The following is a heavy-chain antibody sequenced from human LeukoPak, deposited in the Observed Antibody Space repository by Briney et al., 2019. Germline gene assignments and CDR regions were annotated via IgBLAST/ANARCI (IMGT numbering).Heavy chain of an antibody. CDR1: GGSISSYY. CDR3: ARDDGYSYGGYYYYGMDV. CDR2: IYYSGTT. J-gene: IGHJ6*02. D-gene: IGHD5-18*01. Sequence: SETLSLTCTVSGGSISSYYWSWIRQPPGKGLEWVGYIYYSGTTNYNPSLKSRVTMSVDTSKNQFSLKLSSVTAADTAVYYCARDDGYSYGGYYYYGMDVWGQGTTVTVSS. V-gene: IGHV4-59*01.